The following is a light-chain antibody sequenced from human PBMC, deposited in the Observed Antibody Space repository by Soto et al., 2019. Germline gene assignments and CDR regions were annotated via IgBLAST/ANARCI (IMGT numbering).Light chain of an antibody. J-gene: IGLJ1*01. CDR1: SSDVGLYNI. Sequence: QSALTQPASVSGSPGQSITISCTGSSSDVGLYNIVSWYQQHPGKAPKLMIYEGNMRPSGVSNSFSGSKSGNTASLTISGLQAEDEADYYCCSYAGTSTYVFGSGTKLTVL. CDR2: EGN. V-gene: IGLV2-23*01. CDR3: CSYAGTSTYV.